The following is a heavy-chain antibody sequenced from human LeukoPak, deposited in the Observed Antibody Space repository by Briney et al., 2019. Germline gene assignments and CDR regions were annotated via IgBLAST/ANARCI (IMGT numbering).Heavy chain of an antibody. J-gene: IGHJ4*02. CDR1: GFTFSSYA. D-gene: IGHD6-13*01. CDR2: ISYDGNYK. V-gene: IGHV3-30-3*01. Sequence: GGSLRLSCAASGFTFSSYAIHWVRQAPGKGLEWVSVISYDGNYKYYADSVTGRFTVSRDDSQSMLFLQMNSLRPEDTAVYYCGKDAAGPEYWGQGTLVTVSS. CDR3: GKDAAGPEY.